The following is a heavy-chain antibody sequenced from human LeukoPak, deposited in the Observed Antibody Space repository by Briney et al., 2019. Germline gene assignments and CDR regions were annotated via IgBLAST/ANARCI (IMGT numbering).Heavy chain of an antibody. CDR1: GYTFTDYY. D-gene: IGHD5-18*01. CDR2: INPNSGGT. J-gene: IGHJ3*02. CDR3: ASNPGYSYGFYVFDI. Sequence: ASVKVSCKASGYTFTDYYMHWVRQAPGQGLEWMGWINPNSGGTNYAQKFQGRVTMTRDTSISTAYMELSRLRSGDTAVYYCASNPGYSYGFYVFDIWGQGTMVTVSS. V-gene: IGHV1-2*02.